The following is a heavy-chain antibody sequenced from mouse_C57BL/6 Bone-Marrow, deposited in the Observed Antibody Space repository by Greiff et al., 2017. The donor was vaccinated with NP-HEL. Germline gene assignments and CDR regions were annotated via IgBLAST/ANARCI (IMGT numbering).Heavy chain of an antibody. CDR3: ARTGYYGGYFDV. D-gene: IGHD2-1*01. CDR1: GYTFTTYP. J-gene: IGHJ1*03. Sequence: QVQLQQSGAELVKPGASVKMSCKASGYTFTTYPIEWMKQNHGQSLEWIGNFHPYNDDTKYNEKFKGKATLTVAKSSSTVYLELSRLTSDDSTVYYCARTGYYGGYFDVWGTGTTVTVSS. CDR2: FHPYNDDT. V-gene: IGHV1-47*01.